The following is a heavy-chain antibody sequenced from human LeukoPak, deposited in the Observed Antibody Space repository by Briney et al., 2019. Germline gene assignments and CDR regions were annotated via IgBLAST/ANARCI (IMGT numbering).Heavy chain of an antibody. Sequence: MASETLSLTCTVSGVSISSYYRSWIRQPPGKGLEWIGYIYYSGSTNYNPSLKSRVTISVDTSKNQFSLKLSSVIAADTAVYYCARMVRGVFDYWGQGTLVTVSS. CDR3: ARMVRGVFDY. CDR2: IYYSGST. V-gene: IGHV4-59*12. D-gene: IGHD3-10*01. CDR1: GVSISSYY. J-gene: IGHJ4*02.